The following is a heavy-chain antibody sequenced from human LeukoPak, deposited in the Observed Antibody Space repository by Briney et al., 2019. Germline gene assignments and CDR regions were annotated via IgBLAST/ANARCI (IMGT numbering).Heavy chain of an antibody. V-gene: IGHV4-59*12. J-gene: IGHJ4*02. Sequence: SETLSLTCTVSGGSISSYYWSWIRQPPGKGLEWIGYIYYSGSTYYNPSLKSRITISVDTSKNQFSLRLSSMTAADTAVYYCAREAVYSSTWYYFDYWGQGTLVTVSS. CDR1: GGSISSYY. D-gene: IGHD6-13*01. CDR3: AREAVYSSTWYYFDY. CDR2: IYYSGST.